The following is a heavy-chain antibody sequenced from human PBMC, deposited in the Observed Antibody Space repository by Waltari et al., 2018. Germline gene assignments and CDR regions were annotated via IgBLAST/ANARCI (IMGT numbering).Heavy chain of an antibody. Sequence: APRKGVEWIGRIRPILGIANYAQKFQGRDTITADESTSTAYMELSSLRSEDTAVYYCARAPRGAGGGNWNWGQGTLVTVSS. CDR3: ARAPRGAGGGNWN. D-gene: IGHD6-19*01. CDR2: IRPILGIA. J-gene: IGHJ4*02. V-gene: IGHV1-69*04.